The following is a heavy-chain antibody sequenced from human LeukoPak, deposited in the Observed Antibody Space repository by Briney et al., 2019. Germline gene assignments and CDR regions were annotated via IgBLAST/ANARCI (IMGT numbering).Heavy chain of an antibody. J-gene: IGHJ4*02. D-gene: IGHD2-2*01. Sequence: ASVKVSCKASGYTFHGYYMHWVRQAPGQGLEWMGWINPNSGGTNYAQKFQGRVTMTRDTSISTAYMELSRLRSDDTAVYYCARDPYCSSTSCKLWGQGTLVTVSS. CDR3: ARDPYCSSTSCKL. CDR1: GYTFHGYY. V-gene: IGHV1-2*02. CDR2: INPNSGGT.